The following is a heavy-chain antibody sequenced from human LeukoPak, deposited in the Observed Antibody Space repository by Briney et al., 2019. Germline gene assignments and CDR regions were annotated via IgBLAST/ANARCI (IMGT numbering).Heavy chain of an antibody. CDR3: ARGRLPGIAVVIWFDP. CDR2: MNPNSGNT. J-gene: IGHJ5*02. CDR1: GYTFTSYD. D-gene: IGHD6-19*01. Sequence: ASVKVSCKASGYTFTSYDINWVRQATGQGLEGMGWMNPNSGNTGYAQKFQGRVTMTRNTSISTAYMELSSLRSEDTAVYYCARGRLPGIAVVIWFDPWGQGTLVTVSS. V-gene: IGHV1-8*01.